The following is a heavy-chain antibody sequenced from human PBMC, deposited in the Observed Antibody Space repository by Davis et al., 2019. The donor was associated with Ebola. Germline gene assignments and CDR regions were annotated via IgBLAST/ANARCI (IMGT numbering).Heavy chain of an antibody. Sequence: MPSETLSLTCAVYGGSFSGYYWSWIRQPPGKGLEWIGEINHSGSTNYNPSLKSRVTLSVDTSKNQFSLKRSSVTAADTAVYYCARGHFGSYGMDVWGQGTTVTVSS. V-gene: IGHV4-34*01. J-gene: IGHJ6*02. CDR2: INHSGST. CDR1: GGSFSGYY. CDR3: ARGHFGSYGMDV. D-gene: IGHD3-10*01.